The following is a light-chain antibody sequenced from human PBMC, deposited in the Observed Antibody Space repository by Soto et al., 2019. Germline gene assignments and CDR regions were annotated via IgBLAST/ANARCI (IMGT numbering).Light chain of an antibody. CDR1: SSNIGAGYD. Sequence: QSVLTQPPSVSGAPGQRVTISCSGTSSNIGAGYDVHWYQQLPGTAPKLLIYGSSNRPSGVPDRFSGSKSGTSASLAITGRQAEDEADYYCQAYDRSLSGVVFGGGTKLTVL. V-gene: IGLV1-40*01. CDR3: QAYDRSLSGVV. CDR2: GSS. J-gene: IGLJ2*01.